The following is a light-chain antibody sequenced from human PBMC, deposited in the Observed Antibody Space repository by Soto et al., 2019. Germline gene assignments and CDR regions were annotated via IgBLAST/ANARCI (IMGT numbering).Light chain of an antibody. CDR1: QGISSY. CDR3: QQYYSYPLT. J-gene: IGKJ5*01. V-gene: IGKV1-8*01. CDR2: AAS. Sequence: AIRMTQSPSSFSASTGGRVTITCRASQGISSYLAWYQQKPGKAPKLLIYAASTLQSGVPSRFSGSGSGTDFTLTISCLQSEDFATYYCQQYYSYPLTFGQGTRLEIK.